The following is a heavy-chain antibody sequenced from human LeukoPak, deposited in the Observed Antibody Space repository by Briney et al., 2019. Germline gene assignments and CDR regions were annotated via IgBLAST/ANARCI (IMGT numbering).Heavy chain of an antibody. J-gene: IGHJ5*02. CDR2: ISAYNGNT. CDR3: ARDVHGDYGSGWFDP. D-gene: IGHD4-17*01. Sequence: ASVKVSCKASGYTFTSYGISWVRQAPGQGLEWMGWISAYNGNTNYAQKLQGRVTMTTDTSTSTAHMELTSLTSDDTAVYYCARDVHGDYGSGWFDPWGQGTLVSVSS. V-gene: IGHV1-18*04. CDR1: GYTFTSYG.